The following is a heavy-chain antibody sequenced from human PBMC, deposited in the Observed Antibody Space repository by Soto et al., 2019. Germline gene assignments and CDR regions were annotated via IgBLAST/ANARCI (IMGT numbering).Heavy chain of an antibody. D-gene: IGHD1-26*01. Sequence: QVQLVQSGAEVKKPGSSVKIFCKSSGGSFTSYAINWVRQAPGQGLEWMVGIIPAFDATNSVQKFEGRVTMTADESAGTFYLEVTNLTSEDTAFYFCARVGSPGSGHHLMYWGQGTLVTVSS. CDR1: GGSFTSYA. CDR3: ARVGSPGSGHHLMY. V-gene: IGHV1-69*01. CDR2: IIPAFDAT. J-gene: IGHJ4*02.